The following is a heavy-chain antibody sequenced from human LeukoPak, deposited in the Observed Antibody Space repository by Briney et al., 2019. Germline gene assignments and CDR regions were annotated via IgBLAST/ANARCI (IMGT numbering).Heavy chain of an antibody. CDR1: GGSITSYY. J-gene: IGHJ3*02. CDR3: ARLGGLRYDAFDI. V-gene: IGHV4-59*08. Sequence: SLTLSLTCSVSGGSITSYYWSWIRQPPGKGLEWIGYIYYSGSTNYSPSLKSRVTVSVDTSKNQFSLKLRSVTAADTAVYYCARLGGLRYDAFDIWGQGTMVTVSS. D-gene: IGHD3-9*01. CDR2: IYYSGST.